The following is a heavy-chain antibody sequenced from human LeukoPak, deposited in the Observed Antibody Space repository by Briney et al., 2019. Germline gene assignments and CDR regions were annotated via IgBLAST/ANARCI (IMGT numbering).Heavy chain of an antibody. V-gene: IGHV4-39*01. CDR3: ARVFGRYYDSSGNFDY. CDR1: GGSINSSGYY. J-gene: IGHJ4*02. CDR2: HYYSGST. D-gene: IGHD3-22*01. Sequence: SETLSLICTVSGGSINSSGYYWGWIRQPPGKGLEWIGSHYYSGSTYYNPSLKSRVTISVDRSKNQFSLKLNSVTAADTAVYYCARVFGRYYDSSGNFDYWGQGTLVTVSS.